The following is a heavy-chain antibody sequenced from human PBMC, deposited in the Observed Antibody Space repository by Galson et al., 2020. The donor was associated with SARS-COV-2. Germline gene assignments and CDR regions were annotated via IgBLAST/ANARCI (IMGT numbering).Heavy chain of an antibody. CDR2: IDWEDDK. D-gene: IGHD3-10*01. J-gene: IGHJ4*02. Sequence: SGPTLVKPTQTFTLNCTFSGFPVSTSGMGVSGIRQPPGKALEWLARIDWEDDKYYSTSLKTRLTISKDTSKNQVVLTMTNMDPVDSATYYCARMVVRVVTYGYWGQGTLVTGSS. V-gene: IGHV2-70*11. CDR1: GFPVSTSGMG. CDR3: ARMVVRVVTYGY.